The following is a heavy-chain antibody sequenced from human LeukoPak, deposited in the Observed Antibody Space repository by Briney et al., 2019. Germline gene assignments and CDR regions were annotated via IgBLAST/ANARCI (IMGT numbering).Heavy chain of an antibody. CDR2: IYTSGST. Sequence: SETLSLTCTVSGGSISSYYWSWIRQLAGKGLEWIGRIYTSGSTNYNPTLKSRVTMSVDTSKNQFSLKLSSVTAADTAVYYCARGRLGYSYGSPYYYYYYYMDVWGKGTTVTISS. D-gene: IGHD5-18*01. J-gene: IGHJ6*03. V-gene: IGHV4-4*07. CDR3: ARGRLGYSYGSPYYYYYYYMDV. CDR1: GGSISSYY.